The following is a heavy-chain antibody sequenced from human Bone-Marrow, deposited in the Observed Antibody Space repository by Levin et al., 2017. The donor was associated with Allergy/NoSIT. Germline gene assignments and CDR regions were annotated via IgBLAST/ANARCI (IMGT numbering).Heavy chain of an antibody. V-gene: IGHV3-13*04. J-gene: IGHJ3*02. Sequence: PGGSLRLSCAASGFTFSSYDMHWVRQAAGKGLEWVSAIGTAGDTYYPGSVKGRFTISRENAKNSFYLQMNSLRAGDTAVYYCARATGNYYDSSGLRIGAFDSWGQGTMVTVSS. CDR1: GFTFSSYD. CDR3: ARATGNYYDSSGLRIGAFDS. CDR2: IGTAGDT. D-gene: IGHD3-22*01.